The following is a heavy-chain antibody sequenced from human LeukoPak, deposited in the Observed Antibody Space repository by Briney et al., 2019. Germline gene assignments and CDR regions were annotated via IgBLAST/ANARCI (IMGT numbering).Heavy chain of an antibody. CDR1: GGSISSYY. CDR2: IYTSGST. CDR3: ARERPRGSGWPYYYYGMDV. D-gene: IGHD6-19*01. J-gene: IGHJ6*02. V-gene: IGHV4-4*07. Sequence: SETLSLTCTVSGGSISSYYWSWIRQPAGKGLEWIGRIYTSGSTNYNPSLKSRVTMSVDTSKNQFSLKLSSVTAADTAVYYCARERPRGSGWPYYYYGMDVWGQGTTVTVSS.